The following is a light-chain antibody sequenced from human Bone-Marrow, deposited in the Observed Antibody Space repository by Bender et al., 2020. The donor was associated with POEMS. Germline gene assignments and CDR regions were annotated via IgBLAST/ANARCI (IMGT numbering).Light chain of an antibody. Sequence: QSVLTQPPSASGTPGQRVTISCSGGSSNIGAHAVNWYQHLPGTAPKLLIYSSHRRPSEVPDRFSGSRSGTSASLAISGLQSEDEADYYCAVWDERLNGWVFDGGTKLTVL. CDR2: SSH. CDR1: SSNIGAHA. V-gene: IGLV1-44*01. J-gene: IGLJ3*02. CDR3: AVWDERLNGWV.